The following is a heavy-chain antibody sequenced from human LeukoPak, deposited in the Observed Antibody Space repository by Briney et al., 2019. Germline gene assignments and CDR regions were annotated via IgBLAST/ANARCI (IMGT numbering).Heavy chain of an antibody. CDR3: ARLADYYDSSGRDY. D-gene: IGHD3-22*01. Sequence: GGSLRLSCAASGFTVSSNYMSWVRQAPGKGLEWVSVIYSGGSTYYADSVKGRFTISRDNSKNTLYLQMNSLRAEDTAVYYCARLADYYDSSGRDYWGQGTLVTVSS. CDR2: IYSGGST. J-gene: IGHJ4*02. CDR1: GFTVSSNY. V-gene: IGHV3-66*01.